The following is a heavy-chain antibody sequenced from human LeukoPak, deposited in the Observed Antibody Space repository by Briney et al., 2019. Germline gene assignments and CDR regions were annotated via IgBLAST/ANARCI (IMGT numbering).Heavy chain of an antibody. CDR3: AKGDGGAYDSSGWVDYFHY. CDR2: MSGSDGST. CDR1: GLTFSSYV. J-gene: IGHJ4*02. V-gene: IGHV3-23*01. Sequence: GGSLRLSCAPCGLTFSSYVMSWVRQAPGEGLEWVSGMSGSDGSTYYRDSVRGWFTISRDNSKNTLFLQMDSLRAEDTAVYYCAKGDGGAYDSSGWVDYFHYWGQGTLVTVST. D-gene: IGHD3-22*01.